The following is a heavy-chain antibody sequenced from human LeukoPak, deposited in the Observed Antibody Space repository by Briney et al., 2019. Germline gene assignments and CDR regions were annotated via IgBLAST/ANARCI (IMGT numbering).Heavy chain of an antibody. CDR3: ARGNVGNDAFDI. CDR1: GGSISSYY. D-gene: IGHD2-15*01. V-gene: IGHV4-59*01. Sequence: SETLSLTCTVSGGSISSYYWSWIRQPPGKGLEWIGYIYYSGSTNYNPSLKSRVTISVDTSKNQFSLKLSSVTAADTAVYYCARGNVGNDAFDIWGQGTMVTVSS. CDR2: IYYSGST. J-gene: IGHJ3*02.